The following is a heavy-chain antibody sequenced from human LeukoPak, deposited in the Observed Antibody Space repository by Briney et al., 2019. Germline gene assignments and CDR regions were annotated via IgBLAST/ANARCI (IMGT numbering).Heavy chain of an antibody. Sequence: GGSLRLSCAASGFTLSDHYVDWVPQARGKGLKWVGRTRNKANSYTTEYAASVKGRFTISRDDSKNSLYMQMNSLKPEDTAVYYCGRGEAVSGHNYYHGLDVWGQGTTVTVSS. J-gene: IGHJ6*02. CDR1: GFTLSDHY. CDR3: GRGEAVSGHNYYHGLDV. CDR2: TRNKANSYTT. V-gene: IGHV3-72*01. D-gene: IGHD6-19*01.